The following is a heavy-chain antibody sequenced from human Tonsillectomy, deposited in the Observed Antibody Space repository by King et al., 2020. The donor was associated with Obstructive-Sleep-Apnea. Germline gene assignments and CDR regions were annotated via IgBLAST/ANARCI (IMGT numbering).Heavy chain of an antibody. Sequence: VQLVQSGGGLVQPGRSLRLSCTASGFTFGDYAMSWFRQAPGKGLEWVGFIRSKAYGGTTEYAASVKGRFSISRDDSKSFAYLQMNSLKTEDTAVYYCTRDRLRYFDWFLPRFDYWGQGTLVTVSS. D-gene: IGHD3-9*01. CDR2: IRSKAYGGTT. CDR3: TRDRLRYFDWFLPRFDY. J-gene: IGHJ4*02. V-gene: IGHV3-49*03. CDR1: GFTFGDYA.